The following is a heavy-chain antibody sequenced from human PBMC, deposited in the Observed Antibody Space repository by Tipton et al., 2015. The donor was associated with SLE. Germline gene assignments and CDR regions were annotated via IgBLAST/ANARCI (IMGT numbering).Heavy chain of an antibody. V-gene: IGHV3-11*06. Sequence: SLRLSCAASGFTFSDYYMSWIRQAPGKGLEWVSSISSSSSYTNYADSVKGRFTISRDNAKNSLYLQMNSLRAEDTAVYYCAFGDTYSLEAFDIWGQGRMVTVSS. CDR3: AFGDTYSLEAFDI. CDR2: ISSSSSYT. J-gene: IGHJ3*02. CDR1: GFTFSDYY. D-gene: IGHD3-10*01.